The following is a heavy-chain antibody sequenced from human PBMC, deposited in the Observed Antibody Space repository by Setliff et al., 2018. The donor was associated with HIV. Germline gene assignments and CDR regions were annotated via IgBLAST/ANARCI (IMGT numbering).Heavy chain of an antibody. CDR1: GDSFKSSRYY. V-gene: IGHV4-39*01. D-gene: IGHD3-16*01. CDR3: ARPALGIGGGSRFDN. J-gene: IGHJ4*02. CDR2: IHYGGYF. Sequence: SETLSLTCTVSGDSFKSSRYYWGWIRQPPGKGLEWIGNIHYGGYFWYSPSLKSRVTISVDTSKNQFSLKLSSVTAADTAVYYCARPALGIGGGSRFDNWGQGSRVTVS.